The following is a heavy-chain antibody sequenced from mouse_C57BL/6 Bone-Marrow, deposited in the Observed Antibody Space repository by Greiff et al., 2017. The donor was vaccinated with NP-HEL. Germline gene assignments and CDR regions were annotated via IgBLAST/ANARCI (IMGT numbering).Heavy chain of an antibody. CDR1: GYSITSDY. Sequence: EVKVEESGPGLAKPSQTLSLTCSVTGYSITSDYWNWIRKFPGNKLEYMGYISYSGSTYYNPSLKSRISITRDTSKNQYYLQLNSVTTEDTATYYCARTEGNYGSSYDWYFDVWGTGTTVTVSS. CDR3: ARTEGNYGSSYDWYFDV. CDR2: ISYSGST. V-gene: IGHV3-8*01. D-gene: IGHD1-1*01. J-gene: IGHJ1*03.